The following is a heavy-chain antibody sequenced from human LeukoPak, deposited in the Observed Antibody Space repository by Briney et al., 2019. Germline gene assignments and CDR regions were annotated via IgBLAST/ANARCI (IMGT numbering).Heavy chain of an antibody. CDR1: GGTFSSYA. D-gene: IGHD3-10*01. Sequence: SVKVSCKASGGTFSSYAISWVRQAPGQGLEWMGGIIPIFGTANYAQKFQGRVTITADKSTSTAYMELSRLRSDDTAVYYCARGLGYYYGSGTVDYWGQGTLVTVSS. CDR3: ARGLGYYYGSGTVDY. CDR2: IIPIFGTA. V-gene: IGHV1-69*06. J-gene: IGHJ4*02.